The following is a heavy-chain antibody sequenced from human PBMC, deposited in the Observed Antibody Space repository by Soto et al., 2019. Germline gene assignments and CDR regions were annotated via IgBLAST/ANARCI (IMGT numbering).Heavy chain of an antibody. CDR2: INHSGST. V-gene: IGHV4-34*01. J-gene: IGHJ4*02. CDR3: ARETIAAVAGTDY. CDR1: GGSFSGYY. Sequence: PSETLSLTCAVYGGSFSGYYWSWIRQPPGKGLEWIGEINHSGSTNYNPSLKSRVTISVDTSKNQFSLKLSSVTAADTAVYYCARETIAAVAGTDYWGQGTLVTVSS. D-gene: IGHD6-19*01.